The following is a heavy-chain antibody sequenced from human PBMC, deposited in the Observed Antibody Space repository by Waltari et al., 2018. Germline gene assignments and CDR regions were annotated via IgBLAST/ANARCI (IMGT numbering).Heavy chain of an antibody. J-gene: IGHJ4*02. CDR2: IYSDGST. V-gene: IGHV3-53*01. CDR3: ARVVIGTTYLFDY. Sequence: EVQLVESGGGLMQPGGSLRLSCAASGFTVSSNYRSWVRQAPGTGLEWVSGIYSDGSTNYADSVKGRFTISRDNSKNTLYLQMNSLRAEDTAEYYCARVVIGTTYLFDYWGQGTLVTVSS. D-gene: IGHD1-20*01. CDR1: GFTVSSNY.